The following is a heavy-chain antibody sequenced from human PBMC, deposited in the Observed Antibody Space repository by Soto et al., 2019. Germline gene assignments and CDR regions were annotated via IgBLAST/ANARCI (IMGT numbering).Heavy chain of an antibody. D-gene: IGHD2-2*01. J-gene: IGHJ4*02. CDR1: GFTFSSYW. CDR3: AREEYCSSTSCYRRNLDY. V-gene: IGHV3-74*01. CDR2: ISSDGSST. Sequence: GGSLRLSCAASGFTFSSYWMHWVRQAPGKGLVWVSRISSDGSSTHYAESVKGRFTISRDNAKNTLSLQMNSLRAEDTAVYYCAREEYCSSTSCYRRNLDYWGQGTLVTVSS.